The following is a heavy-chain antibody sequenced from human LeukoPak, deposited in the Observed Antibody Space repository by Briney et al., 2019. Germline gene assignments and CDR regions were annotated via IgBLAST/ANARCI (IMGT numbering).Heavy chain of an antibody. CDR2: IYYSGST. J-gene: IGHJ3*02. V-gene: IGHV4-59*01. D-gene: IGHD3-22*01. CDR3: ARDRAEYYDSSGYDAFDI. Sequence: PSETLSLTCTVSGGSISSYYWSWIRQPPGKGLEWIGHIYYSGSTNYNPSLKSRVTISVDTSKNQFSLKLSSVTAADTAVYYCARDRAEYYDSSGYDAFDIWGQGTMVTVSS. CDR1: GGSISSYY.